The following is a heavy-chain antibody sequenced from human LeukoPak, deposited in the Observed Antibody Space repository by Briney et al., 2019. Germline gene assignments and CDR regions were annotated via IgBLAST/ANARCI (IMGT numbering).Heavy chain of an antibody. Sequence: SETLSLTCAVFGGSLSGSYWSWIRQPPGKGLEWIGEINHSGSTNYNPSLKSRVTISVDTSKNQSSLKLSSVTAADTAVYYCARGGLGYCSGGACYHEYFQHWGQGTLVTVSS. J-gene: IGHJ1*01. CDR1: GGSLSGSY. V-gene: IGHV4-34*01. CDR3: ARGGLGYCSGGACYHEYFQH. D-gene: IGHD2-15*01. CDR2: INHSGST.